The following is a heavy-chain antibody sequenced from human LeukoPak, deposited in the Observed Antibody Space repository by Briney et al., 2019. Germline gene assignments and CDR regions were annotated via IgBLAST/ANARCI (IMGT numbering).Heavy chain of an antibody. D-gene: IGHD5-12*01. CDR1: GFAFSSYA. V-gene: IGHV3-23*01. J-gene: IGHJ4*02. CDR3: AEVGYSGSFDY. Sequence: GGSLRLSCAASGFAFSSYAMSWVRQAPGKGLEWVSAISGSGGSTYYADSVKGRFTISRDNSKNTLYLQMNSLRAEDTAVYYCAEVGYSGSFDYWGQGTLVTVSS. CDR2: ISGSGGST.